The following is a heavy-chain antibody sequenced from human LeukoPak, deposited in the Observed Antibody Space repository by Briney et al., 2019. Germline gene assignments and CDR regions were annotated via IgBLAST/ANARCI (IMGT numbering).Heavy chain of an antibody. CDR3: ARATGDYVPYFDY. J-gene: IGHJ4*02. CDR2: IYSGGST. CDR1: GFTVSSNY. V-gene: IGHV3-53*04. D-gene: IGHD4-17*01. Sequence: GGSLRLSCAASGFTVSSNYMSWVRQAPGKGLEWVSVIYSGGSTYYADSVKGRSTISRHNSKNTLYLQMNSLRAEDTAVYYCARATGDYVPYFDYWGQGTLVTVSS.